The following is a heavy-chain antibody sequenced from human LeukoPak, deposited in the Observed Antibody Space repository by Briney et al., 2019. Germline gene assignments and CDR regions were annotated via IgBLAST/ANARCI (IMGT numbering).Heavy chain of an antibody. CDR2: ITGNHGAT. D-gene: IGHD4-17*01. Sequence: GGSLRLSCAASGFTFSSYAMHWVRQAPGKGLEWVSSITGNHGATYNIDSVKGRFTISRDNSQNTLYLQMNSLRAEDTAVYYCTKDPNGDYVGAFDPWGQGTLVTVSS. J-gene: IGHJ5*02. CDR1: GFTFSSYA. CDR3: TKDPNGDYVGAFDP. V-gene: IGHV3-23*01.